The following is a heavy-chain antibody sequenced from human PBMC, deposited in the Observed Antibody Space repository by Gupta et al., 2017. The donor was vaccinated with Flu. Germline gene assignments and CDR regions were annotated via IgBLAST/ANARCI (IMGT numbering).Heavy chain of an antibody. V-gene: IGHV4-34*01. CDR2: IDHSGGT. Sequence: QVQLQQWGAGLLKPSETLSLTCAVYNASLSGSYWSWIRQPPGKGPEWIGEIDHSGGTNYNPSLNSRVTMSVDTSKNQFSLNLYSVNAADTAIYYCTRLGGVTVGYNWFDPWGQGTLVTVS. CDR3: TRLGGVTVGYNWFDP. J-gene: IGHJ5*02. D-gene: IGHD1-26*01. CDR1: NASLSGSY.